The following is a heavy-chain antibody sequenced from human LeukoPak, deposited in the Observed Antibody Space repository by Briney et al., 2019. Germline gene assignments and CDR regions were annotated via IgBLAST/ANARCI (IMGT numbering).Heavy chain of an antibody. J-gene: IGHJ4*02. CDR2: ISGSGGST. Sequence: PGGSLRLSCSASGFTFRDYPIHWVRQAPGKGLEWVSAISGSGGSTYYADSVKGRFTISRDNSKNTLYLQMNSLRAEDTAVYYCAKERWDIVATITLDYWGQGTLVTVSS. CDR3: AKERWDIVATITLDY. D-gene: IGHD5-12*01. CDR1: GFTFRDYP. V-gene: IGHV3-23*01.